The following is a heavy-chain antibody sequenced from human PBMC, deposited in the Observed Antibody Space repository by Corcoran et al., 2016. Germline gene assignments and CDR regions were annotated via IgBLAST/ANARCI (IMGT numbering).Heavy chain of an antibody. CDR2: IYYSGST. Sequence: QVQLQESGPGLVKPSQTLSLTCTVSGGSISSGGYYWSWIRQHPGKGLEWIGYIYYSGSTYYNPSLKSRVTISVDTSKNQFSLKLSSVTAADTAVYYCAGGGYYDSSGYSASFGYWGQGTLVTVSS. J-gene: IGHJ4*02. CDR1: GGSISSGGYY. D-gene: IGHD3-22*01. V-gene: IGHV4-31*03. CDR3: AGGGYYDSSGYSASFGY.